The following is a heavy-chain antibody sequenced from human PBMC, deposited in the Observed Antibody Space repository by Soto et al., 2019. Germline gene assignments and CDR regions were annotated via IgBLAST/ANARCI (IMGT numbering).Heavy chain of an antibody. Sequence: QVQLEESGPGLVKTSQTLSLTCTVSGGALNSGDNHWSWVHQSPGKGLEWLGYIYHTGTTNYNPSLRGRLTMSVDTSKNHFSLQITSVTGADTAVYFCARAPFSGSSPFDFWGRGILVTVSS. D-gene: IGHD1-26*01. J-gene: IGHJ4*02. CDR2: IYHTGTT. CDR3: ARAPFSGSSPFDF. CDR1: GGALNSGDNH. V-gene: IGHV4-30-4*01.